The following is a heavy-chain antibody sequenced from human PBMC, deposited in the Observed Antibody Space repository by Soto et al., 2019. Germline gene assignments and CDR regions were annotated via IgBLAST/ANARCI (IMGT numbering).Heavy chain of an antibody. Sequence: GGSLRLSCAASGFTFSTYAMSWVRQAPVKGLEWVSAISYSGDNTYYADSVKGRFTISRDNSKNTLYLQMNSLRAGDTAVYFCVKDRSTSDWYGYFDSWGQGTLVTVSS. V-gene: IGHV3-23*01. D-gene: IGHD6-19*01. J-gene: IGHJ4*02. CDR2: ISYSGDNT. CDR3: VKDRSTSDWYGYFDS. CDR1: GFTFSTYA.